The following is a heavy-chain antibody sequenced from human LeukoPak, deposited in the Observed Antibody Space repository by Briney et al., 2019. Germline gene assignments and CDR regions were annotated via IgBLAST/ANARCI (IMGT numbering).Heavy chain of an antibody. CDR2: ISWNSGSI. CDR3: AKDMRAYGSGSYGI. J-gene: IGHJ3*02. D-gene: IGHD3-10*01. V-gene: IGHV3-9*01. Sequence: GGSLRLSCAASGFTFSSYAMHWVRQAPGKGLEWVSGISWNSGSIGYADSVKGRFTISRDNAKNSLYLQMNSLRAEDTALYYCAKDMRAYGSGSYGIWGQGTMVTVSS. CDR1: GFTFSSYA.